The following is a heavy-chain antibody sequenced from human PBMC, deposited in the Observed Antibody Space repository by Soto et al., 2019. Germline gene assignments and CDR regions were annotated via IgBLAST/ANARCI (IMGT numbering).Heavy chain of an antibody. D-gene: IGHD3-22*01. J-gene: IGHJ4*02. V-gene: IGHV1-46*01. Sequence: ASVKVSCKTSGFTFTTYYIHWVRQAPGQGLEWMGMIDPSGGSTTYAQKFQGRITMTSDMSTSTVYMELSSLRSEDTAVYYCASVPCDTTSYYAFCGRGTRVTV. CDR1: GFTFTTYY. CDR3: ASVPCDTTSYYAF. CDR2: IDPSGGST.